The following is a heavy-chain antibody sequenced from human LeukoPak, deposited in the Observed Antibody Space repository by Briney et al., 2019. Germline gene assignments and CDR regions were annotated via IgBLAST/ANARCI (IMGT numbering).Heavy chain of an antibody. CDR2: IYPSGGST. CDR1: GYTFTSYG. Sequence: ASVKVSCKASGYTFTSYGISWVRQAPGQGLEWMGIIYPSGGSTSYAQKFQGRVTMTRDMSTSTDYMELSSLRSEDTAVYYCARDNSVEDTAWWFDPWGQGTLVTVSS. J-gene: IGHJ5*02. CDR3: ARDNSVEDTAWWFDP. V-gene: IGHV1-46*01. D-gene: IGHD4-23*01.